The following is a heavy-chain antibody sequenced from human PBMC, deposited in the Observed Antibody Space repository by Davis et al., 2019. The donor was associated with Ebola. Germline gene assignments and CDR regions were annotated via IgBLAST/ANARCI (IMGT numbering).Heavy chain of an antibody. CDR1: GYTLTELS. CDR2: FDPEDGET. J-gene: IGHJ4*02. Sequence: ASVKVSCKVSGYTLTELSMHWVRQAPGKGLEWMGGFDPEDGETIYAQKFQGRVTMTEDTSTDTAYMELRSLRSDDTAVYYCARDQGHFDWLLSFDYWGQGTLVTVSS. D-gene: IGHD3-9*01. V-gene: IGHV1-24*01. CDR3: ARDQGHFDWLLSFDY.